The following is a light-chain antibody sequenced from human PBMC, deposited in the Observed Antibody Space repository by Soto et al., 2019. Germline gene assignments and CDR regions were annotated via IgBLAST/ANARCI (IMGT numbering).Light chain of an antibody. Sequence: SALTQPASVSGSPGQSITISCTGTSSDVGGYNYVSWYQHHPGKAPKLIIYDVSNRPSGVSIRFSGSKSGNTASLTISGLQPEDEADYHCSSYTTSNTRQIVFGTGTKVTVL. V-gene: IGLV2-14*03. CDR3: SSYTTSNTRQIV. CDR2: DVS. J-gene: IGLJ1*01. CDR1: SSDVGGYNY.